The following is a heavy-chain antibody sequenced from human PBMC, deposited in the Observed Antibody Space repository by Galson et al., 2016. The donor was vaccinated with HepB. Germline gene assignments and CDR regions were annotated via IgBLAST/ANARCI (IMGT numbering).Heavy chain of an antibody. CDR2: ISGSGGIR. V-gene: IGHV3-23*01. CDR1: GFTFNSYA. D-gene: IGHD5-18*01. J-gene: IGHJ4*02. Sequence: SLRLSCAASGFTFNSYAMNWVRQAAGKGLEWVSLISGSGGIRHYADSVKGRFTISRDNSENTVYLQMNSLRAEDTAVYYCAKETNPGGYGPHDWGQGTLVSVSS. CDR3: AKETNPGGYGPHD.